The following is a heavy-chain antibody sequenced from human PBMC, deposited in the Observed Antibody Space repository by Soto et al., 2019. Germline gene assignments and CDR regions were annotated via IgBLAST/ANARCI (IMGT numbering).Heavy chain of an antibody. Sequence: IRQPPGKGLEWIGNIYYSGSTNYNPSLKSRVTISVDTSKNQFSLKLNSVTAADTAVYYCARRPATAFYYFDYWGQGTLVTVSS. J-gene: IGHJ4*02. CDR2: IYYSGST. V-gene: IGHV4-59*01. CDR3: ARRPATAFYYFDY. D-gene: IGHD2-21*02.